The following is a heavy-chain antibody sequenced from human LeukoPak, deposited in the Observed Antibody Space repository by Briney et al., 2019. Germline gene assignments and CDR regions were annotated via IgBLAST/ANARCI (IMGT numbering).Heavy chain of an antibody. D-gene: IGHD1-14*01. J-gene: IGHJ4*02. CDR3: ARSNQADDY. V-gene: IGHV3-74*01. CDR1: GFTFSSYW. Sequence: GGSLRLSCAASGFTFSSYWMYWVRQVPGKGLVWVARINPGGSSITYADSVKGRFTISRDNAKNTLYLQMDSLRAEDTGVYYCARSNQADDYWGQGTLVTVSS. CDR2: INPGGSSI.